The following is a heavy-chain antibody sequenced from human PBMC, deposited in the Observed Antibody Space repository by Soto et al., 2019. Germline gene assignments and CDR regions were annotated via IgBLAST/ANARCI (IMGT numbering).Heavy chain of an antibody. CDR2: IIPIFGTP. J-gene: IGHJ6*02. V-gene: IGHV1-69*13. CDR3: ARGGDMEVAVAKSEYYYGMYF. D-gene: IGHD6-19*01. Sequence: SVKVSCKASGGTFSNYAFSWVRQAPGQGPEWMGGIIPIFGTPNYAQKFQARLTITADESTSTAYMQLSSLRSEDTAVYYCARGGDMEVAVAKSEYYYGMYFCGQGTKVTVSS. CDR1: GGTFSNYA.